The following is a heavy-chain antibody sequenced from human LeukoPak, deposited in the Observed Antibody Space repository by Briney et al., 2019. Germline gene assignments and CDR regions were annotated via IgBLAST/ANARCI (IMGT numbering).Heavy chain of an antibody. Sequence: GGSLRLSCAASGFTFSSYAMSWVRQAPGKGLEWVSAISGSGDSTYYADSVKGRFSISRDNAKNSLYLQMNSLRAEDTALYHCARDFTYSSTWFDYWGQGTLVTVSS. J-gene: IGHJ4*02. D-gene: IGHD6-13*01. CDR3: ARDFTYSSTWFDY. V-gene: IGHV3-23*01. CDR1: GFTFSSYA. CDR2: ISGSGDST.